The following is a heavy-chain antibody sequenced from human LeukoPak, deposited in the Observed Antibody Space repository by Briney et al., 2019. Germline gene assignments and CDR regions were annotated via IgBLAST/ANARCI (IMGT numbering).Heavy chain of an antibody. J-gene: IGHJ4*02. Sequence: PGGSLRLSCAASGFTFSSYALHWVRQAPGKGLEWVAVISYDGSSKYYADSVKGRFTISRDNSKNTLYLQMNSLRAEDTAVYYCASTQRGDYFDYWGQGTLVTVSS. CDR2: ISYDGSSK. CDR1: GFTFSSYA. CDR3: ASTQRGDYFDY. D-gene: IGHD2-15*01. V-gene: IGHV3-30*04.